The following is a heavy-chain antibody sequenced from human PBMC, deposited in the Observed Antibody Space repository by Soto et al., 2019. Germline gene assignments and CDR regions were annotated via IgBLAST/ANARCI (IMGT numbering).Heavy chain of an antibody. CDR2: ISSSSSTI. D-gene: IGHD7-27*01. V-gene: IGHV3-48*01. CDR1: GFTFSSYS. J-gene: IGHJ2*01. CDR3: WGNGSSGGYWCFAL. Sequence: EVQLVESGGGLVQPGGSLRLSCAASGFTFSSYSMNWVRQAPGKGLEWVSYISSSSSTIYYADSVKGRFTISRDNAKKYLCLQMNSLRAEDTAVFYCWGNGSSGGYWCFALWGRGAPVTASS.